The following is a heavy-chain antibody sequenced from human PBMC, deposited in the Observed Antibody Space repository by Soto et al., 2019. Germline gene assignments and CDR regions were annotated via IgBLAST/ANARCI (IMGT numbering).Heavy chain of an antibody. CDR1: GYSIGTYNL. Sequence: SETLSLTCDVPGYSIGTYNLWACIRQPPGKGLEWIGYIYYTGTTYYNLSLKSRVTMSVDTAKGQFSLKLTSVTAADTAVYYCARNSGLKTGRLDYWGQGILVTVYS. CDR3: ARNSGLKTGRLDY. CDR2: IYYTGTT. V-gene: IGHV4-28*01. J-gene: IGHJ4*02. D-gene: IGHD3-10*01.